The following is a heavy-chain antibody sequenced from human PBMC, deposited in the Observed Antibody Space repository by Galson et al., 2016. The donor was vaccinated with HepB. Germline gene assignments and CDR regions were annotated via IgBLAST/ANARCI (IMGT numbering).Heavy chain of an antibody. CDR2: TYYRSEWYN. J-gene: IGHJ6*02. D-gene: IGHD5-12*01. V-gene: IGHV6-1*01. CDR1: GDSVSSNSAT. CDR3: ARVRSGYSGYANPYYYGMDV. Sequence: AISGDSVSSNSATWNWIRQSPSRGLERLGRTYYRSEWYNDYALSVKSRITINPDTSKNQFSLQLNSVTPEDTAVYYCARVRSGYSGYANPYYYGMDVWGQGTTVTVPS.